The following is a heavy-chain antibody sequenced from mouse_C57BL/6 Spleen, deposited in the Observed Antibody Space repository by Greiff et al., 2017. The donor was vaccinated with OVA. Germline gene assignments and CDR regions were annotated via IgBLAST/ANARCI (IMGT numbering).Heavy chain of an antibody. J-gene: IGHJ2*01. V-gene: IGHV1-15*01. Sequence: QVQLKESGAELVRPGASVTLSCKASGYTFTDYEMHWVKQTPVHGLEWIGAIDPETGGTAYNQKFKGKAILTADKSSSTAYMELRSLTSEDSAVYYCTGDYGLDYWGQGTTLTVSS. CDR1: GYTFTDYE. D-gene: IGHD2-4*01. CDR3: TGDYGLDY. CDR2: IDPETGGT.